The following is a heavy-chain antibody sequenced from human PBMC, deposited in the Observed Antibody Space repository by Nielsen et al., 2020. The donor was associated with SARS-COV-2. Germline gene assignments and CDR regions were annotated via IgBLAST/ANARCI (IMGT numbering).Heavy chain of an antibody. Sequence: GGSLRLSCAASGFTFGTYGMHWARQAPGKGLEWVAVTSYDETYRYYADSVKGRFTISRDNSKNTLYLQMNSLRAEDTAVYYCAKDFCSSTSCPPWYYYYGMDVWGQGTTVTVSS. J-gene: IGHJ6*02. CDR1: GFTFGTYG. V-gene: IGHV3-30*18. D-gene: IGHD2-2*01. CDR3: AKDFCSSTSCPPWYYYYGMDV. CDR2: TSYDETYR.